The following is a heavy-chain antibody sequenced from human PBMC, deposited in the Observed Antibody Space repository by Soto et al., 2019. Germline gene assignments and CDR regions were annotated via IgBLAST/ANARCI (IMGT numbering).Heavy chain of an antibody. Sequence: ASVKVSCKASGYTFTSYYMHWVRQAPGQGLEWMGIINPSGGSTSYAQKFQGRVTITRDTSTSTAYMELRSLRSDDTAVYYCARGETYGDFDYWGQGTLVTVSS. D-gene: IGHD4-17*01. V-gene: IGHV1-46*01. CDR2: INPSGGST. CDR3: ARGETYGDFDY. J-gene: IGHJ4*02. CDR1: GYTFTSYY.